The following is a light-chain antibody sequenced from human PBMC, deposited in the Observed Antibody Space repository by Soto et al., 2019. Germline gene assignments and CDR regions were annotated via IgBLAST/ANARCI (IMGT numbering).Light chain of an antibody. CDR3: SSYTTSNSRQIV. CDR1: SSDVSGYNY. CDR2: DVS. V-gene: IGLV2-14*03. Sequence: QSALTQPASVSGSPGQSITISCTGTSSDVSGYNYVSWYQHHPGKAPKLMIFDVSNRPSGVSNRFSGSKSGNTASLTISGLQPEDEADYYCSSYTTSNSRQIVFGTGTRSPS. J-gene: IGLJ1*01.